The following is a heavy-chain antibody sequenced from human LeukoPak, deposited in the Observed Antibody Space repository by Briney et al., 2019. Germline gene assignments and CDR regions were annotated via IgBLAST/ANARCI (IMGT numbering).Heavy chain of an antibody. CDR1: GFTFSNYA. CDR2: LSGSGGAT. V-gene: IGHV3-23*01. Sequence: GGSPRLSCAAHGFTFSNYATGRVRPSPREGLGRGLTLSGSGGATYYADSVEGRFTISRDNSKNTLYRHMNSLRVDDTAVYYCAKDLWSAELLWAFDYWGQGALVTVSS. D-gene: IGHD3-10*01. J-gene: IGHJ4*02. CDR3: AKDLWSAELLWAFDY.